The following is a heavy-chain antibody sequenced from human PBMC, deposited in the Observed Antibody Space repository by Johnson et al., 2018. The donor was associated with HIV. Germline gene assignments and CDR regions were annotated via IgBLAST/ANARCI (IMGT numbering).Heavy chain of an antibody. J-gene: IGHJ3*02. Sequence: VQLVESGGGLVQPGRSLRLSCAASGFTFDDYAMHWVRQAPGKGLEWVSGISWNSGSIGYADSVKGRFTISRDNPKNSLYLQMNSLRAGDTALYYCAKVYSGSYFDALDIWGQGTMVTVSS. CDR2: ISWNSGSI. CDR3: AKVYSGSYFDALDI. D-gene: IGHD1-26*01. V-gene: IGHV3-9*01. CDR1: GFTFDDYA.